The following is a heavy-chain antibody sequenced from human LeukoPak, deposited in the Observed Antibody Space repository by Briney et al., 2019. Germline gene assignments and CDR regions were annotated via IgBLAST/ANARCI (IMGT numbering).Heavy chain of an antibody. CDR3: ARDIPVYDGSGIYYLGWDY. J-gene: IGHJ4*02. Sequence: GGSLRLSCAASGFIFSDHYMDWVRQAPGKGREWVARSKNKAQSFLTEYAASVKGRFIISRDDSRNSLFLQMNSLKTEDTAVYYCARDIPVYDGSGIYYLGWDYWGQGTLVTVSS. V-gene: IGHV3-72*01. CDR2: SKNKAQSFLT. D-gene: IGHD3-10*01. CDR1: GFIFSDHY.